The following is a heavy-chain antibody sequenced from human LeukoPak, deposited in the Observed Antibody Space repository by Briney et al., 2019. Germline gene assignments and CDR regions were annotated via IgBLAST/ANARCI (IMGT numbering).Heavy chain of an antibody. CDR1: GFTFSNYG. Sequence: GGSLRLSCAASGFTFSNYGMSWVRQAPGKGLEWVANIKQSGSEKYYVDSVKGRFTISRDNAKNSLYLQMNNLRDEDTAVYYCARDLGLFCSGGSCHPYSWGQGTLVTVSS. D-gene: IGHD2-15*01. CDR2: IKQSGSEK. V-gene: IGHV3-7*01. J-gene: IGHJ4*02. CDR3: ARDLGLFCSGGSCHPYS.